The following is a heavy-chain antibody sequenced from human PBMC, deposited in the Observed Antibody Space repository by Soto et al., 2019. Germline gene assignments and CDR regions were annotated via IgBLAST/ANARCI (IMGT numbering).Heavy chain of an antibody. D-gene: IGHD2-15*01. V-gene: IGHV1-18*01. CDR2: ISAYNGNT. J-gene: IGHJ4*02. CDR1: GYTFTSYG. CDR3: ARDPPTHFLYCSGGSCYSEGLDY. Sequence: QVQLVQSGAEVKKPGASVKVSCKASGYTFTSYGISWVRQAPGQGLEWMGWISAYNGNTNYAQKLQGRVTMTTDTPTSTAYMELRSLRSDDTAVYYCARDPPTHFLYCSGGSCYSEGLDYWGQGTLVTVSS.